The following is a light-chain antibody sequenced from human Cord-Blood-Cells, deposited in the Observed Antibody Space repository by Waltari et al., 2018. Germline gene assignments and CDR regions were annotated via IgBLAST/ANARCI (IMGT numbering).Light chain of an antibody. V-gene: IGKV4-1*01. CDR1: QSFLYSSNNKNY. J-gene: IGKJ1*01. Sequence: DIVMTQSPDSLAVFLGERATINCKYSQSFLYSSNNKNYLAWYQQKPGQPPKLLIYWASTRESGVPDRFSGSGSGTDFTLTISSLQAEDVAVYYCQQYYSTPWTFGQGTKVEIK. CDR2: WAS. CDR3: QQYYSTPWT.